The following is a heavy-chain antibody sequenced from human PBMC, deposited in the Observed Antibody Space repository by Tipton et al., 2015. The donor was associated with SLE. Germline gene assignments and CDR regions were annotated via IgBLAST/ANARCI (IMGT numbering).Heavy chain of an antibody. CDR3: ARRGGNGDLRYFDL. V-gene: IGHV4-59*08. Sequence: LRLSCTVSGGSISSYDWSWIRQPPGKGLEWLGSLYYSGSPFYSPSLKSRVTISMDTSKNHFSLKLTSVTAVDTAVYYCARRGGNGDLRYFDLWGRGTLVTVSS. CDR2: LYYSGSP. D-gene: IGHD4-17*01. CDR1: GGSISSYD. J-gene: IGHJ2*01.